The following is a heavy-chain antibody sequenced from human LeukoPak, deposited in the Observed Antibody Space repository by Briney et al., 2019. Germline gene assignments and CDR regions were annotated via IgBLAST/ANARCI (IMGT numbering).Heavy chain of an antibody. CDR3: AKDLPDYGDYIEGY. D-gene: IGHD4-17*01. CDR1: GFTFSRFA. CDR2: ISGSGGTT. V-gene: IGHV3-23*01. J-gene: IGHJ4*02. Sequence: GGPLRLSCAASGFTFSRFAMSGVRQPPGKGLEWVSPISGSGGTTNYADSVKGRFTFSRDNSKNTLYLQMNSLRAEDTAVYYCAKDLPDYGDYIEGYWGQGTLVTVSS.